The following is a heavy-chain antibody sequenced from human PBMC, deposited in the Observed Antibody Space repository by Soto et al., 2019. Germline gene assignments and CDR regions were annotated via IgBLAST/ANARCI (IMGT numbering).Heavy chain of an antibody. Sequence: QVQLVQSGAEVKKPGSSVKVSCKASGGTFSSYAISWVRQAPGQGLDWIGGIIPIFGTANYSQKFQGRVXXXAXQSTSTAYMELSSLXPEDTAVYYCAREVVVAATGWFDPWGQGTLVTVSS. CDR1: GGTFSSYA. D-gene: IGHD2-15*01. CDR2: IIPIFGTA. V-gene: IGHV1-69*12. J-gene: IGHJ5*02. CDR3: AREVVVAATGWFDP.